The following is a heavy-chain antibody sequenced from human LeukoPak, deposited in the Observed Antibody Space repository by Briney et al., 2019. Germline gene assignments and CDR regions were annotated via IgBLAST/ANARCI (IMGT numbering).Heavy chain of an antibody. CDR2: IHYNGIT. CDR1: GSMYNYY. Sequence: ETLSLTCTVSGSMYNYYWSWIRQPPGKGLEWIGYIHYNGITNYNPSLKTRVTMSLDTSKNQVSLNLNSVAAADTAVYYCARHISSGGTYAHFDYWAREPWSPSPQ. J-gene: IGHJ4*02. D-gene: IGHD1-26*01. V-gene: IGHV4-59*08. CDR3: ARHISSGGTYAHFDY.